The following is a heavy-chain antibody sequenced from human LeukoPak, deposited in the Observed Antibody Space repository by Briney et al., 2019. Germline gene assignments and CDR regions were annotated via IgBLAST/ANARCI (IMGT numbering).Heavy chain of an antibody. CDR2: INPNSGGT. V-gene: IGHV1-2*04. CDR1: GYTFTDYY. CDR3: ARARPGPRFVVVPAAFDY. J-gene: IGHJ4*02. D-gene: IGHD2-2*01. Sequence: GASVKVSCKASGYTFTDYYMHWVRQAPGQGLEWMGWINPNSGGTNYAQKFQGWVTMTRDTSISTAYMELSRLRSHDTAIYYCARARPGPRFVVVPAAFDYWGQGTLVTVSS.